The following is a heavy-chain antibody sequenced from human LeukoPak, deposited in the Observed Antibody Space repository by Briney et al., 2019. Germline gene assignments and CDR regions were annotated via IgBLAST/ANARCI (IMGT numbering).Heavy chain of an antibody. Sequence: GGSLRLSCAASGFTFSSYSMNWVRQAPGKGLEWVSSISSSSSYIYYADSVKGRFTISRDNAKNSLYLQMNSLRAEDTAVYYCARDRGPRDVAVGVDYWGQGTLVTVSS. D-gene: IGHD6-19*01. J-gene: IGHJ4*02. V-gene: IGHV3-21*01. CDR2: ISSSSSYI. CDR3: ARDRGPRDVAVGVDY. CDR1: GFTFSSYS.